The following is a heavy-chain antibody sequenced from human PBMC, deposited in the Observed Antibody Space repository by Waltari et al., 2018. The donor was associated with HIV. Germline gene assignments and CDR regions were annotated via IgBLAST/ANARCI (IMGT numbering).Heavy chain of an antibody. CDR1: GFSFSASS. J-gene: IGHJ6*02. D-gene: IGHD2-21*02. V-gene: IGHV3-48*04. CDR3: ARVGDRTYAMDV. CDR2: ISSGSSNI. Sequence: EVQLVESGGGLIQPGGSLRLSCAASGFSFSASSMNWVRQAPGKGLEWLSYISSGSSNIYYADSVKGRFTISRDNAKTSLYLQMNSLRAEDTAVYYCARVGDRTYAMDVWGQGTTVTVSS.